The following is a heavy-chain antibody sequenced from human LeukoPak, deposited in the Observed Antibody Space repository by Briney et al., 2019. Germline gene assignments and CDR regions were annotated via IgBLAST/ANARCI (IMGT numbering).Heavy chain of an antibody. J-gene: IGHJ4*02. CDR3: ARGPRDSTDGTFDY. CDR2: IIPIFGTA. CDR1: GGTFSSYA. D-gene: IGHD3-22*01. V-gene: IGHV1-69*13. Sequence: ASVKVSCKASGGTFSSYAISWVRQAPGQGLEWMGGIIPIFGTANYAQKFQGRVTITADESTSTAYMELSSLRSEDTAVYYCARGPRDSTDGTFDYWGQGTLVTVSS.